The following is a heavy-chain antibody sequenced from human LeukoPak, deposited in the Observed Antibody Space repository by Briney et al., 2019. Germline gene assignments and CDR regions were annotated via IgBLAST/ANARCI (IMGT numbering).Heavy chain of an antibody. CDR1: GFTFSSYA. CDR2: IWYDGSNK. D-gene: IGHD2/OR15-2a*01. J-gene: IGHJ6*02. V-gene: IGHV3-33*08. CDR3: ARSIDTGYFYHYAMDV. Sequence: GGSLRLSCAASGFTFSSYAMHWVRQAPGKGLEWVAVIWYDGSNKGYADSVKGRFTISRDNSKNTLYMQMDSLRVEDTAVYYCARSIDTGYFYHYAMDVWGQGTTVTVSS.